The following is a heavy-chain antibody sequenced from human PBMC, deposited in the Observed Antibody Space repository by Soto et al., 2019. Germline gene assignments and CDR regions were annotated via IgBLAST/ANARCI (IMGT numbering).Heavy chain of an antibody. D-gene: IGHD5-18*01. V-gene: IGHV4-39*01. CDR1: GGSISSSSYY. CDR3: ARQRGYSYAEYYFDY. CDR2: IYYSGST. J-gene: IGHJ4*02. Sequence: SETLSLTCTVSGGSISSSSYYWGWIRQPPGKGLEWIGSIYYSGSTYYNPSLKSRVTISVDTSKNQFSLKLSSVTAADTAVYYCARQRGYSYAEYYFDYWGQGTLVTVSS.